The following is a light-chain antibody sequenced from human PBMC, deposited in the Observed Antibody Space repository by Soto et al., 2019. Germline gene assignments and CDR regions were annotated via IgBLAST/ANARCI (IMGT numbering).Light chain of an antibody. CDR2: EVS. CDR3: CSHTRSSTLGV. CDR1: SSDVGGYDY. V-gene: IGLV2-14*01. Sequence: QSALTPPASVSGSPVQSITISCNGTSSDVGGYDYFSCYQRHPGKASTLMIYEVSDRRSGVSNRVSGYKSGNTDSLTISGGRGRYGADYFCCSHTRSSTLGVFVGGTKLTVL. J-gene: IGLJ3*02.